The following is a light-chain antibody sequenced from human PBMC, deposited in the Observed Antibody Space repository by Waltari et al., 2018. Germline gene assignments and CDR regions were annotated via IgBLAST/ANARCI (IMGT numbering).Light chain of an antibody. CDR1: QSVSSSS. J-gene: IGKJ3*01. Sequence: EIVLTQSPGTLSLSPGVRATLSCRASQSVSSSSLAWYQQKPGQAPRLLIYGASSRATGIPDRFSGSGSGTDFTLTISRLEPEDFAVYYCQQYGSSPFTFGPGTKVDIK. CDR3: QQYGSSPFT. CDR2: GAS. V-gene: IGKV3-20*01.